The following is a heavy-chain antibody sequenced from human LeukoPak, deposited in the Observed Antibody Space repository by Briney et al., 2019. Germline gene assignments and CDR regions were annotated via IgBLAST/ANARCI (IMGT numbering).Heavy chain of an antibody. Sequence: PSETLSLTCAVYGGSFSGYYWSWIRQPPGKGLEWIGYIYYSGSTYYNPSLKSRVTISVDTSKNQFSLKLSSVTAADTAVYYCARSPGFSYYGSGRNFDYWGQGTLVTVSS. D-gene: IGHD3-10*01. CDR2: IYYSGST. J-gene: IGHJ4*02. V-gene: IGHV4-30-4*01. CDR3: ARSPGFSYYGSGRNFDY. CDR1: GGSFSGYY.